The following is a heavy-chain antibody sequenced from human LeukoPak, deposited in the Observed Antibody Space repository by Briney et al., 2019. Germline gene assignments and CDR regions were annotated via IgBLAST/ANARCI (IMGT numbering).Heavy chain of an antibody. V-gene: IGHV3-30*04. CDR1: GFTFSSYA. CDR2: ITYDGKIE. CDR3: ARGTVTTVRGGAFDI. J-gene: IGHJ3*02. D-gene: IGHD4-17*01. Sequence: GGSLRLSCAASGFTFSSYAMYWVRQPPGEGLEWVAVITYDGKIEYYADSVKGRFTISRDNSKSTLYLQMNSLRAEDTAVYYCARGTVTTVRGGAFDIWGQGTMVTVSS.